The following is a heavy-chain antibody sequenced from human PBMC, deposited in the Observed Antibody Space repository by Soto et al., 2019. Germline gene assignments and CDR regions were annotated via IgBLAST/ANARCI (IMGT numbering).Heavy chain of an antibody. V-gene: IGHV1-69*06. D-gene: IGHD2-21*01. J-gene: IGHJ6*02. Sequence: QGQLEQAGAEVKKPGSSVKVSCKASGVTVRRTYGISWVRQAPGQGLEWMGGIVPRYGTADYAQKFQGRVTITADTSTDTAYMELRSLRSEDTAVYYCAKSVVVGALYYCMDVWGQGTTVTVSS. CDR1: GVTVRRTYG. CDR3: AKSVVVGALYYCMDV. CDR2: IVPRYGTA.